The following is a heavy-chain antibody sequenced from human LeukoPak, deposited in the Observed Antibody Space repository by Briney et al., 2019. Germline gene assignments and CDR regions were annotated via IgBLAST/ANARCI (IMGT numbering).Heavy chain of an antibody. J-gene: IGHJ1*01. D-gene: IGHD2-15*01. Sequence: GRSLRLSCAASGFTFSSYGMDWVRQAPGKGLEWVAVISYDGSNKYYVDSVKGRFTISRDNSENRLYLQMSSLRAEDTAVYYCASEHGSYCSGGSCYPHFQHWGQGTLVTVSS. V-gene: IGHV3-30*03. CDR1: GFTFSSYG. CDR2: ISYDGSNK. CDR3: ASEHGSYCSGGSCYPHFQH.